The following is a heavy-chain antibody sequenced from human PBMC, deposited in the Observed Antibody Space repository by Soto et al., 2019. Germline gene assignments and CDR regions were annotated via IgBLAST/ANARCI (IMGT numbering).Heavy chain of an antibody. V-gene: IGHV5-51*01. Sequence: PGESLKISCKGSGYSFTKYWIGWVRQMPGKGLEWMAIIYPDESDTRYSPSFQGQVTISADKSISTAYLQWSSLKASDTAMYYCVRMGFSVGCYLSYYYYVMDICGQGTTVTVSS. D-gene: IGHD2-15*01. CDR3: VRMGFSVGCYLSYYYYVMDI. CDR2: IYPDESDT. J-gene: IGHJ6*02. CDR1: GYSFTKYW.